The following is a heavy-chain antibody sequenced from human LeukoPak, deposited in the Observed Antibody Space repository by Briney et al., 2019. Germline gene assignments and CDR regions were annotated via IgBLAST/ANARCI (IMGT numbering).Heavy chain of an antibody. CDR2: INHSGST. J-gene: IGHJ4*02. Sequence: SETLSLTCAVYGGSFSGYYWSWIRQPPGKRLEWIGEINHSGSTNYNPSLKSRVTISVDTSKNQFSLKLSSVTAADTAVYYCARVEERPTPMIDYWGQGTLVTVSS. D-gene: IGHD1-1*01. V-gene: IGHV4-34*01. CDR1: GGSFSGYY. CDR3: ARVEERPTPMIDY.